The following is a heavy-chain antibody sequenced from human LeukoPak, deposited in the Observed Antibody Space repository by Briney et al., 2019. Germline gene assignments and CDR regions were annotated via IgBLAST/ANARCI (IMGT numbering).Heavy chain of an antibody. D-gene: IGHD6-19*01. CDR1: GFTFSTYA. CDR2: ISGSGGST. V-gene: IGHV3-23*01. Sequence: GGSLRLSCAASGFTFSTYAMSWVRQAPGKGLEWVSAISGSGGSTYYADSVKGRFTISRDNSKNTLYLQMNSLRAEDTAVYYCAKHPGYSSGWYDYWGQGTLVTVSS. CDR3: AKHPGYSSGWYDY. J-gene: IGHJ4*02.